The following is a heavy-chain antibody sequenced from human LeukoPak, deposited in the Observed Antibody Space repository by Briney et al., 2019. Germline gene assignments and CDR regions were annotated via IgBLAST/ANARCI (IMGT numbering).Heavy chain of an antibody. Sequence: GGSLRHSCAASGFIVSSNYMTWVRQAPGKGLEWVSILYSAGSTYYADSVRGRFTISRDSSKNTLSLQMNSLRAEDTAVYYCASGEVGVRKYYSDPFHYRGPGTLVTVSS. V-gene: IGHV3-53*01. J-gene: IGHJ4*02. CDR2: LYSAGST. D-gene: IGHD3-10*01. CDR3: ASGEVGVRKYYSDPFHY. CDR1: GFIVSSNY.